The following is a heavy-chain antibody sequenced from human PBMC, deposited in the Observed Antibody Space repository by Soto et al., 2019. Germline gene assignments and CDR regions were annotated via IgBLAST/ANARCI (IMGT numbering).Heavy chain of an antibody. CDR2: IYYSGST. Sequence: SETLSLTCTVSGGSISSYYWSWIRQPPGKGLEWIGYIYYSGSTNYNPSLKSRVTISVDTSKNQFSLKLSSVTAADTAVYYCARQSSSWLFDYWGQGTLVTVSS. D-gene: IGHD6-13*01. V-gene: IGHV4-59*01. J-gene: IGHJ4*02. CDR3: ARQSSSWLFDY. CDR1: GGSISSYY.